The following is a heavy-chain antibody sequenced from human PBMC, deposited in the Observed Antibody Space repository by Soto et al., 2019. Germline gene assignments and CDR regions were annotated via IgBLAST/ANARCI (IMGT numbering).Heavy chain of an antibody. J-gene: IGHJ6*01. D-gene: IGHD3-9*01. Sequence: QVQPVESGGGVVQPGRSLRLSCAASGFTFSSYAMHWVRQAPGKGLEWVAVISYDGSNKYYADSVKGRFTISRDNSKNTLYLQMNSLRAEDTAVYYCARHYDMLTGYGMDVW. CDR2: ISYDGSNK. V-gene: IGHV3-30-3*01. CDR1: GFTFSSYA. CDR3: ARHYDMLTGYGMDV.